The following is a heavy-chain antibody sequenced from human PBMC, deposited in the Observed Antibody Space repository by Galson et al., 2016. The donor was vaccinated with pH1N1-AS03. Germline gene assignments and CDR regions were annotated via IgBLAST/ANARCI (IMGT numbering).Heavy chain of an antibody. Sequence: SLRLSCAASGFIFTHYSMHWVRQAPGKGLEWVGVMSYEGTTTYYADSVKGRFTISRDNSKNTLYLQMNSLRTEDTALYYCAREEGGFGSNWLQTDAFDIWGQGTMVTVSS. D-gene: IGHD6-13*01. CDR2: MSYEGTTT. CDR3: AREEGGFGSNWLQTDAFDI. J-gene: IGHJ3*02. CDR1: GFIFTHYS. V-gene: IGHV3-30-3*01.